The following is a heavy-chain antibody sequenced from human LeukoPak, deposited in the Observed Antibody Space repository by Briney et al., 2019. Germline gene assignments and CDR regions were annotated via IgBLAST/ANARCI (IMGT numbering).Heavy chain of an antibody. CDR2: ITTSGGGT. Sequence: GGSLRLSCAASGFTFSSYAMSWVRQAPGKGLEWLSSITTSGGGTYHADSVKGRFTISRDNSNNTLYLQVNSLRAEDSAIYYCARSGWGTFSDYWGQGTLVTVSS. CDR3: ARSGWGTFSDY. J-gene: IGHJ4*02. D-gene: IGHD6-19*01. V-gene: IGHV3-23*01. CDR1: GFTFSSYA.